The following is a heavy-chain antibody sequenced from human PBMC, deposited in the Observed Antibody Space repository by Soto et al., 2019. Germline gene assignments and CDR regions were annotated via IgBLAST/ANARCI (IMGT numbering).Heavy chain of an antibody. CDR2: VIPIFGTA. V-gene: IGHV1-69*13. J-gene: IGHJ4*02. CDR3: ASGDCSGGSCYYANYYFDY. CDR1: GGTFSSYA. Sequence: SVKVSCKASGGTFSSYAISWVRQAPGQGLEWMGGVIPIFGTANYAQKFQGRVTITADESTSTAYMELSSLRSEDTAVYYCASGDCSGGSCYYANYYFDYWGQGTLVTV. D-gene: IGHD2-15*01.